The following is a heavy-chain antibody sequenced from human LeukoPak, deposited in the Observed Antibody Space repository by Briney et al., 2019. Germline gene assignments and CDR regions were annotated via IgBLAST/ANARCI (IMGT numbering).Heavy chain of an antibody. CDR1: GYTFTSYD. CDR2: MNPNSGNT. CDR3: ARGSIAVAGTDY. D-gene: IGHD6-19*01. Sequence: ASVKVSCKASGYTFTSYDINWVRQATGQGLEWMGWMNPNSGNTGYAQKFQGRVTMTRNTFISTAYMELSSLRSEDTAVYYCARGSIAVAGTDYWGQGTLVTVSS. V-gene: IGHV1-8*01. J-gene: IGHJ4*02.